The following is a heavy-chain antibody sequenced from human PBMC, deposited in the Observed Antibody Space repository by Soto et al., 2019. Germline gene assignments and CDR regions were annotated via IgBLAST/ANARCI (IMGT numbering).Heavy chain of an antibody. D-gene: IGHD2-2*01. CDR2: INHSGST. J-gene: IGHJ4*02. V-gene: IGHV4-34*01. Sequence: SETLSLTCAVYGGSFSGYYWSWIRQPPGKGLEWIGEINHSGSTNYNPSLKSRVTISVDTSKNQFSLKLSSVTAADTAVYYCARGQTWGYCSSTSCYAFFDYWGQGTLVTVSS. CDR3: ARGQTWGYCSSTSCYAFFDY. CDR1: GGSFSGYY.